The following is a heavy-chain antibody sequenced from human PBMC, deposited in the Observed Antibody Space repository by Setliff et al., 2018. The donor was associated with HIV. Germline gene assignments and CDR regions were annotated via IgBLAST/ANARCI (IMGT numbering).Heavy chain of an antibody. J-gene: IGHJ6*03. Sequence: GGSLRLSCAASGFIFSSYAMSWVRQAPGKGLEWVSAISGSGANTYYADSVKGQFTISRDNAKNTLYLQMDSLRGEDTAVYYCARCPRYCSGSGCDPQYSHMDVWGQGTTVTVSS. CDR1: GFIFSSYA. V-gene: IGHV3-23*01. CDR3: ARCPRYCSGSGCDPQYSHMDV. D-gene: IGHD2-15*01. CDR2: ISGSGANT.